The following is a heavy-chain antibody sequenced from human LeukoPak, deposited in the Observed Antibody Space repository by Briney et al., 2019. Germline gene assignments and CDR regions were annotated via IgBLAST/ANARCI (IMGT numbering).Heavy chain of an antibody. V-gene: IGHV3-7*01. CDR2: IKQDGSEK. CDR3: ARDPQFDY. J-gene: IGHJ4*02. CDR1: GFTFSSYG. Sequence: GGSLRLSCAASGFTFSSYGMHWVRQAPGKGLEWVANIKQDGSEKYYVDSVKGRFTISRDNAKNSLYLQMNSLRAEDTAVYYCARDPQFDYWGQGTLVTVSS.